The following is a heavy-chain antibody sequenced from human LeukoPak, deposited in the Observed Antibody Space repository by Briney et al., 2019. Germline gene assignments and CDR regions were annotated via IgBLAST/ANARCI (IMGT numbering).Heavy chain of an antibody. Sequence: SETLSLTRTVSGGSISSYYWSWIRQPPGKGLEWIGYIHYSGSTNYNPSLKSRVTISVDTSKNQFSLKLSSVTAADTAVYYCARHSRGYSNNLDAFDIWGQGTLVTVSS. CDR2: IHYSGST. CDR1: GGSISSYY. J-gene: IGHJ3*02. D-gene: IGHD4-11*01. CDR3: ARHSRGYSNNLDAFDI. V-gene: IGHV4-59*08.